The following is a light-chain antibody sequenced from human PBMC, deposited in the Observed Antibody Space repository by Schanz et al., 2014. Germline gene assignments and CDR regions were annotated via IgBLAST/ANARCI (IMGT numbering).Light chain of an antibody. CDR3: QHYSTPLT. V-gene: IGKV3-20*01. J-gene: IGKJ5*01. Sequence: EIVMTQSPATLSLSPGERATLSCRASQSVSSNLAWYQQKPGQAPRLLICGASSRATGIPDRFSGSGAGTDFTLTSSRLDDEDVAQYYWQHYSTPLTFGQGTRVEIK. CDR1: QSVSSN. CDR2: GAS.